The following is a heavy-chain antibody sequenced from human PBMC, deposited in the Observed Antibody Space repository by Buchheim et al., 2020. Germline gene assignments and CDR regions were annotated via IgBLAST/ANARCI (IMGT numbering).Heavy chain of an antibody. CDR2: IYYSGST. J-gene: IGHJ4*02. Sequence: QVQLQESGPGLVRPSETLSLTCTVPGGSISTYYWSWIRQPPGKGLEWIGCIYYSGSTNYNPSLKSRVTISVDTPKNQFSLKLSSVTAADTALYYCARVYGDNKNPYYFDYWGQGTL. CDR3: ARVYGDNKNPYYFDY. CDR1: GGSISTYY. D-gene: IGHD4-23*01. V-gene: IGHV4-59*01.